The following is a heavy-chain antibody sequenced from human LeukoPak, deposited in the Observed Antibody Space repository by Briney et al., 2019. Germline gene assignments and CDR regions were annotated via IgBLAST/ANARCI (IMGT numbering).Heavy chain of an antibody. D-gene: IGHD2-21*01. V-gene: IGHV1-18*01. CDR3: ARESGHCSGDNCFYFFDL. Sequence: ASVKVSCKASGYTFTSYGISWVRQAPGQGLEWMGWINTYKGDTDYAQRFQGRVTMTADRSTNTAYMDLRGLRSDDTAVYYCARESGHCSGDNCFYFFDLWGPGFLLTVSS. CDR1: GYTFTSYG. J-gene: IGHJ4*02. CDR2: INTYKGDT.